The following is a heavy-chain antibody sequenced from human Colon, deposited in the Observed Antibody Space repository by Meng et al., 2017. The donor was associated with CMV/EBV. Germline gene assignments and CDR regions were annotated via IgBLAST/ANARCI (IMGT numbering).Heavy chain of an antibody. D-gene: IGHD2-15*01. CDR1: GGSISSSSYY. J-gene: IGHJ4*02. V-gene: IGHV4-39*07. CDR3: AREPLGYCSGGSCYQYYFDY. CDR2: IYYSGST. Sequence: GSLRLSCTVSGGSISSSSYYWGWIRQPPGKGLEWIGSIYYSGSTYYNPSLKSRVTISVDTSKNQISLKLSSVTAADTAVYYCAREPLGYCSGGSCYQYYFDYWGQGTLVTVSS.